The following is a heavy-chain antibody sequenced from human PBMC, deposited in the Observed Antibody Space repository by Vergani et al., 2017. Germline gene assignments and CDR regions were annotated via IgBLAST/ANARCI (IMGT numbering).Heavy chain of an antibody. CDR3: TKAGQYDSDNFHDS. V-gene: IGHV3-30*02. J-gene: IGHJ1*01. CDR2: IRYDGTKR. CDR1: GFTFRIYG. D-gene: IGHD3-22*01. Sequence: QVQLVESGGGVVQPGGSLRLSCIASGFTFRIYGMHWVRQAPGKGLEWVAFIRYDGTKRFYVDSVKGRFTISRDNSQTTLFLQMNSLRADDSAVYYCTKAGQYDSDNFHDSWGQGALVTVAS.